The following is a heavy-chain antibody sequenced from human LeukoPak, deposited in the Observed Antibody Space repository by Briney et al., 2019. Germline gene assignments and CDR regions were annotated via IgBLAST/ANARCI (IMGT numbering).Heavy chain of an antibody. Sequence: SEILSLTCAVSGGSISSGGYSWSWIRQPPGKGLEWIGYIYHSGSTYYNPSLKSRVTISVDRSKNQFSLKLSSVTAADTAVYYCARANVLLWFGELLGYFDYWGQGTLVTVSS. CDR1: GGSISSGGYS. D-gene: IGHD3-10*01. V-gene: IGHV4-30-2*01. J-gene: IGHJ4*02. CDR2: IYHSGST. CDR3: ARANVLLWFGELLGYFDY.